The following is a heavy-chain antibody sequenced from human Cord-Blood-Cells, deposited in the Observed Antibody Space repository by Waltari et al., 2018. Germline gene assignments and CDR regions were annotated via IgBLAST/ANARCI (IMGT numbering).Heavy chain of an antibody. CDR2: ISYDGSNK. D-gene: IGHD3-22*01. CDR1: GFTFSSYA. Sequence: QVQLVESGGGVVQPGRSLRLSCAAPGFTFSSYAMHWVRQAPGKGLEWVAVISYDGSNKYYADSVKGRFTISRDNSKNTLYLQMNSLRAEDTAVYYCARDQGYYDSSGYYDYWGQGTLVTVSS. V-gene: IGHV3-30-3*01. CDR3: ARDQGYYDSSGYYDY. J-gene: IGHJ4*02.